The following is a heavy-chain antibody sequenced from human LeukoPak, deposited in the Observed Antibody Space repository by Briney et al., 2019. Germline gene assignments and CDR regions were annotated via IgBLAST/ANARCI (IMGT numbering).Heavy chain of an antibody. D-gene: IGHD3-3*01. V-gene: IGHV4-34*01. CDR2: INHSGST. CDR3: ARGGLRFLEWSFDY. CDR1: GGSFSGYY. Sequence: DPSETLSLTCAVYGGSFSGYYWSWIRQPPGKGLEWIGEINHSGSTNFHPSLNSRVSMSVDTSKNQFSLKLNSVTAADTAIYYCARGGLRFLEWSFDYWDQGTLVTVSS. J-gene: IGHJ4*02.